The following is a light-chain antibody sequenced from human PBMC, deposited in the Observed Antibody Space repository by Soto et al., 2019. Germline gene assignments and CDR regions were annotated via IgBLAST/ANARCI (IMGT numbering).Light chain of an antibody. CDR2: EVS. CDR3: SSYTSSSTYV. CDR1: SSDVGGYNY. V-gene: IGLV2-14*01. J-gene: IGLJ1*01. Sequence: QSALTQPASLSGSPGQSITISCTGTSSDVGGYNYVSWYQQHPGKAPKLMIYEVSNRPSGVSNRFSGSKSGNTASLTISGLQDEDEADYYCSSYTSSSTYVFGTGTKLTVL.